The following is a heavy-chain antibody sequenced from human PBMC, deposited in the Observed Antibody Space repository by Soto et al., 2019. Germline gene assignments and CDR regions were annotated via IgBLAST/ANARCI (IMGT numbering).Heavy chain of an antibody. V-gene: IGHV1-46*01. Sequence: QVQLVQSGAEMKKPGASVKVSCKASGYTFTSHYMHWVRRAPGQGLEWMGVVHPNGSPRVYAQNFHGRLIITTDTSTSTVYMELSNLRSDDTAVYYCARDHSYRDSYWWLEPWGQGTLLTVSS. CDR1: GYTFTSHY. D-gene: IGHD5-18*01. CDR2: VHPNGSPR. J-gene: IGHJ5*02. CDR3: ARDHSYRDSYWWLEP.